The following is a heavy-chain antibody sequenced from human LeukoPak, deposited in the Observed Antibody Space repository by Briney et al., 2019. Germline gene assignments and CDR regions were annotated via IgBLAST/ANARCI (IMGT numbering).Heavy chain of an antibody. J-gene: IGHJ4*02. D-gene: IGHD2-2*01. V-gene: IGHV3-21*01. CDR3: ANHFACGSTTCPSFDD. CDR2: ISHSGYDI. Sequence: GGSLRLSCVASGFAFGRYSMNWVRQAPGKGLEWVSSISHSGYDIYYADAVKGRFTISRDNAKNSLSLQMNNLRVEDTAVYYCANHFACGSTTCPSFDDWGQGTLVTVSS. CDR1: GFAFGRYS.